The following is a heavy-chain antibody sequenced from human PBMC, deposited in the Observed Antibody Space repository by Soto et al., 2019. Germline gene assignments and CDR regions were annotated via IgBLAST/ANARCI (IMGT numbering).Heavy chain of an antibody. V-gene: IGHV4-31*02. J-gene: IGHJ6*02. Sequence: WTWIRQHPGKGLEGIGNIFYTGSTYYNPSLQSRVSISVDTSKNQFSLRLTSVTAADTAIYYCARDRVRRDNKPYGMDVWGQGTTVTVSS. CDR2: IFYTGST. CDR3: ARDRVRRDNKPYGMDV. D-gene: IGHD2-21*01.